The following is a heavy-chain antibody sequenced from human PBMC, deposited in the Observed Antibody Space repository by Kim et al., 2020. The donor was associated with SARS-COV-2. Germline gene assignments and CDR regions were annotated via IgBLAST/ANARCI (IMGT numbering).Heavy chain of an antibody. J-gene: IGHJ6*03. CDR3: TGYYDYYYYMDV. CDR1: GFTFSGSA. CDR2: IRSKANSYAT. D-gene: IGHD1-1*01. Sequence: GGSLKLSCAASGFTFSGSAMHWVRQASGKGLEWVGRIRSKANSYATAYAASVKGRFTISRDDSKNTAYLQMNSLKTEDTAVYYCTGYYDYYYYMDVWGKGTTVTVSS. V-gene: IGHV3-73*01.